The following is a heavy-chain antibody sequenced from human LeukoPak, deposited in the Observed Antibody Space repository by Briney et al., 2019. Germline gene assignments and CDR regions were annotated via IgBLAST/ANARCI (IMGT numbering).Heavy chain of an antibody. CDR2: IYYSGST. CDR3: ARGTYYDFWSGLPNWFDP. CDR1: GGSISSSSYY. V-gene: IGHV4-39*07. J-gene: IGHJ5*01. Sequence: SETLSLTCTVSGGSISSSSYYWGWIRQPPGKGLEWIGSIYYSGSTYYNPSLKSRVTISVDTSKNQFSLKLSSVTPADTAVYYCARGTYYDFWSGLPNWFDPWGQGTLVTVSS. D-gene: IGHD3-3*01.